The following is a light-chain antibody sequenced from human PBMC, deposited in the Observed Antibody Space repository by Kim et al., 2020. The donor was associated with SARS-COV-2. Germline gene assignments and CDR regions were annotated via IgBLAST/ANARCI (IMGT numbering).Light chain of an antibody. CDR2: NNN. J-gene: IGLJ2*01. CDR1: SSNIGSNT. CDR3: AAWDDSLNGVV. V-gene: IGLV1-44*01. Sequence: ELTQPPSASGTPGQRVTISCSGSSSNIGSNTVNWYQQLPGTAPKLLIYNNNQRPSGVPDRFSGSKSDTSASLAISGLQSEDEGVYSCAAWDDSLNGVVFGGGTKLTVL.